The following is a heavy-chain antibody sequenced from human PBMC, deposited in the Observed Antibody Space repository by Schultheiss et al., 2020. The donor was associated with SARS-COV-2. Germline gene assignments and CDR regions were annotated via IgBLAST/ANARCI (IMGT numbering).Heavy chain of an antibody. CDR3: ASPIAAAGTFDY. Sequence: ASVKVSCKASGYTFTDYFMYWVRQAPGQGLEWMGRINPNSGDTDYAQKFQGRVTMTRNTSISTAYMELSSLRSEDTAVYYCASPIAAAGTFDYWGQGTLVTVSS. V-gene: IGHV1-8*02. J-gene: IGHJ4*02. CDR2: INPNSGDT. CDR1: GYTFTDYF. D-gene: IGHD6-13*01.